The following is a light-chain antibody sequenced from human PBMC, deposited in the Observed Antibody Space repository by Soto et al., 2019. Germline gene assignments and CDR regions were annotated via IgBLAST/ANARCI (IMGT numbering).Light chain of an antibody. CDR1: QSVSSSY. V-gene: IGKV3-20*01. Sequence: EIVLTQSPGTLSLSPGERATLSCRASQSVSSSYLAWYQQKPGQAPRLLIYGASSRATGIPDRFSGSGSGTDFTLTISRLEPVDFGVYYCQQYGSSSITFGQGTRLEIK. J-gene: IGKJ5*01. CDR2: GAS. CDR3: QQYGSSSIT.